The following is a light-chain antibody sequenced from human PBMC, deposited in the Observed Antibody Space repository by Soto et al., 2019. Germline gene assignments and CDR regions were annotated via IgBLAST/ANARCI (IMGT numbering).Light chain of an antibody. Sequence: IVLTQSPGTLSLSPGERATLSCMPSRSVFGRNLAWYKQKPGKAPRLLIYGASSRATGIPDRFSGSGSGTDFTLTISRLEPEDFAVYYCQQYGYSPYTFGQGTKLEIK. CDR2: GAS. V-gene: IGKV3-20*01. J-gene: IGKJ2*01. CDR1: RSVFGRN. CDR3: QQYGYSPYT.